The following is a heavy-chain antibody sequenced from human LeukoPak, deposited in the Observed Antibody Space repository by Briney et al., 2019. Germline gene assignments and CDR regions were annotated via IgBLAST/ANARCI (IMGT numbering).Heavy chain of an antibody. V-gene: IGHV4-34*01. Sequence: PSETLSLTCAVYGGSFSGYYWSWIRQPPGKGLEWIGEINHSGSTNYNPSLKSRVTMSVDTSKNQFSLKLSSVTAADTAVYYCAALSDSSGYSNHYWGQGTLVTVSS. D-gene: IGHD3-22*01. CDR2: INHSGST. CDR3: AALSDSSGYSNHY. CDR1: GGSFSGYY. J-gene: IGHJ4*02.